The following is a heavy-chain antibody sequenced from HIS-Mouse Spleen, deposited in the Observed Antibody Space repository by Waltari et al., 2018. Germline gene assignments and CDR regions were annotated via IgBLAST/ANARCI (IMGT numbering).Heavy chain of an antibody. J-gene: IGHJ2*01. CDR1: GGSISSSGSY. V-gene: IGHV4-39*07. D-gene: IGHD6-13*01. CDR3: AREIPYSSSWYDWYFDL. Sequence: QLQLQESGPGLGKPSETLPLTCTVSGGSISSSGSYWGWIRQPPGKGLEWIGSIYYSGSTYYNPSLKSRVTISVDTSKNQFSLKLSSVTAADTAVYYCAREIPYSSSWYDWYFDLWGRGTLVTVSS. CDR2: IYYSGST.